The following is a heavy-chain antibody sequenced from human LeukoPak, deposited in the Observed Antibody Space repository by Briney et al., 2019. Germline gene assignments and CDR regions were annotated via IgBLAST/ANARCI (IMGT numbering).Heavy chain of an antibody. CDR1: GGTFSSYA. D-gene: IGHD3-10*01. CDR2: IIPIFGIA. J-gene: IGHJ5*02. V-gene: IGHV1-69*04. CDR3: ARDEDYYGSGNHWFDP. Sequence: GASVKVSCKASGGTFSSYAISWVRQAPGQGLEWMGRIIPIFGIANYAQKFQGRVTITADKSTSTAYMELRSLRSDDTAVYYCARDEDYYGSGNHWFDPWGQGTLVTVSS.